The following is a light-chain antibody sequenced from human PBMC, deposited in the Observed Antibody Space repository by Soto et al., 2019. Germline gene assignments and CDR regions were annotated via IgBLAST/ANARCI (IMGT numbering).Light chain of an antibody. J-gene: IGKJ4*01. CDR2: AAS. CDR1: QSVSNF. CDR3: QQSYNSPFT. V-gene: IGKV1-39*01. Sequence: DIQMTQSPSSLSASVGDRVTITCRASQSVSNFLNWYQQKPGKAPNFLIYAASFLQNGVPTRFSGNGSGTDFTLTISSLQPEDFATYYCQQSYNSPFTFGGGTKVEIK.